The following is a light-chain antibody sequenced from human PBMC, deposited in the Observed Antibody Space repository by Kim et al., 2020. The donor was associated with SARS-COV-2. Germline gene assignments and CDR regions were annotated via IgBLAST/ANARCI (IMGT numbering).Light chain of an antibody. Sequence: DIVMTQSPDSLAVSLGERATINCKSSQSILFSSNNKNYLTWYQQKPGQPPKLLFYWASTRESGVPDRFTGSGSGTDFTLTISSLQAEDVAVYYCQQYYDTPWTFGQGTKVDIK. J-gene: IGKJ1*01. V-gene: IGKV4-1*01. CDR2: WAS. CDR3: QQYYDTPWT. CDR1: QSILFSSNNKNY.